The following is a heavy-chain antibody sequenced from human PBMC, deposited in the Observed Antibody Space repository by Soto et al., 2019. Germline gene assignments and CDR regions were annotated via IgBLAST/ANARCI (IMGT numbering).Heavy chain of an antibody. CDR2: ISWNSGSI. Sequence: EVQLVESGGGLVQPGRSLRLSCAASGFTFDDYAMHWVRQAPGKGLEWVSGISWNSGSIGYADSVKGRFTISRDNAKNSLYLQMNSLRAEDTALYYCAKDSRGYSYGSFDYWGQGTLVTVSS. CDR1: GFTFDDYA. J-gene: IGHJ4*02. V-gene: IGHV3-9*01. D-gene: IGHD5-18*01. CDR3: AKDSRGYSYGSFDY.